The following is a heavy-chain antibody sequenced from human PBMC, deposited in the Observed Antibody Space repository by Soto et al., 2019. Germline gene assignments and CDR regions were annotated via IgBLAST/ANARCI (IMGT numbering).Heavy chain of an antibody. Sequence: GASVKVSCKASGYTFTSYGISWVRQAPGQGLEWMGWISAYNGNTNYAQKLQGRVTMTTDTSTSTAYMELRSLRSDDTAVYYCARDSNPFPANNWFDPWGQGTLVTVSS. J-gene: IGHJ5*02. V-gene: IGHV1-18*01. D-gene: IGHD3-16*01. CDR1: GYTFTSYG. CDR2: ISAYNGNT. CDR3: ARDSNPFPANNWFDP.